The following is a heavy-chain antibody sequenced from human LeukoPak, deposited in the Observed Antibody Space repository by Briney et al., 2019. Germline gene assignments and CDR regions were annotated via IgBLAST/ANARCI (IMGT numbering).Heavy chain of an antibody. Sequence: GGSLRLSCAASGFTFSSYSMNWVRQAPGKGLEWVSYISSSSSTIYYADSVKGRFTISRDNAKNSLYLQMNSLRAEDTAVYYCATYSSLNRREFQYWGQGTLLTVSS. J-gene: IGHJ1*01. D-gene: IGHD3-22*01. CDR1: GFTFSSYS. CDR3: ATYSSLNRREFQY. CDR2: ISSSSSTI. V-gene: IGHV3-48*01.